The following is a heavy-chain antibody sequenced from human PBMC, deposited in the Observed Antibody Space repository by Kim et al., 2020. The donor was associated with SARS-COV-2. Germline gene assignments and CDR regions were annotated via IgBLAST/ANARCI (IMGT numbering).Heavy chain of an antibody. V-gene: IGHV4-59*01. J-gene: IGHJ4*01. CDR1: GGSISSYY. CDR3: SRAHVGRITIFGVVRHFD. Sequence: SETLSLTCTVSGGSISSYYWSWIRQPPGKGLEWIGYIYYSGSTNYNPSLKSRVTISVDTSKNQFSLKLSSVTAADTAVYYWSRAHVGRITIFGVVRHFD. D-gene: IGHD3-3*01. CDR2: IYYSGST.